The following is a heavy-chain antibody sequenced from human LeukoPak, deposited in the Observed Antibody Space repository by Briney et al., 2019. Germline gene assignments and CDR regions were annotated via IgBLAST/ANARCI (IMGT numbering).Heavy chain of an antibody. D-gene: IGHD4-23*01. CDR1: GGTFSSYA. Sequence: ASVTVSCKASGGTFSSYAISWVRQAPGQGLEWMGGIIPIFGTANYAQKFQGRVTITADESTSTAYMELSSLRSEDTAVYYCARGAFYGGNPEGFDYWGQGTLVTVSS. CDR2: IIPIFGTA. V-gene: IGHV1-69*13. CDR3: ARGAFYGGNPEGFDY. J-gene: IGHJ4*02.